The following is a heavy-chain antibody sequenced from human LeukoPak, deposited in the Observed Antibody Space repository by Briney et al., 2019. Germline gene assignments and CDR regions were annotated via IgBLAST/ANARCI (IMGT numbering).Heavy chain of an antibody. Sequence: ASVKVSCKLSGYTLRELPIQWVRQAGTKGLEWMAGFGPENAEIVYAQKFQGRVTMTEDTSTDTAYLELTSLTSDDTALYYCATRGSDFWSGFDYWGQGTQVTVSS. D-gene: IGHD3-3*01. CDR2: FGPENAEI. J-gene: IGHJ4*02. V-gene: IGHV1-24*01. CDR1: GYTLRELP. CDR3: ATRGSDFWSGFDY.